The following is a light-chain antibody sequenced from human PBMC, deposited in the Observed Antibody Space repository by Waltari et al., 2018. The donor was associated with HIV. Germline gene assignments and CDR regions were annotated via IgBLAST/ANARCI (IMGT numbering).Light chain of an antibody. CDR1: QSLSSTY. CDR3: QHYDTSSYT. CDR2: GAS. J-gene: IGKJ2*01. Sequence: EVVLTQSPDTLSLSPGEKGTLSCTASQSLSSTYLAWYQQKPGQAPRLLIYGASNRASGGPDRFSGSGSRTYFTLTISRLEPEDFAVYYCQHYDTSSYTFGQGT. V-gene: IGKV3-20*01.